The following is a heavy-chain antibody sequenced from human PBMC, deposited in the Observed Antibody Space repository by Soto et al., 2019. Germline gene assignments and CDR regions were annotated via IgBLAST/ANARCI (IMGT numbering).Heavy chain of an antibody. J-gene: IGHJ4*02. CDR3: ARPHEGTAYYFDY. Sequence: ASVKVSCKASGYLFIIYGISCVLQSPGQGLDGMGRISAYNGNTNYAQNLQGRVTMTTDTSTSTAYMELRSLRSDDTAVYYCARPHEGTAYYFDYWGQGTLVTVSS. D-gene: IGHD6-13*01. CDR2: ISAYNGNT. CDR1: GYLFIIYG. V-gene: IGHV1-18*01.